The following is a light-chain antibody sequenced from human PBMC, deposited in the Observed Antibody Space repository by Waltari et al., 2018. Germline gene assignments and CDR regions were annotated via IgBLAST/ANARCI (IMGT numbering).Light chain of an antibody. Sequence: DIQLTQFPPSLSASMGDTVTITCRTSQNISRSLNWYEQRPGIAPKVLIYGASTLQSGVPSRFSGTGSGTDFTLTIGGLQVEDFSTYFCQQTFSSPWTFGLGTQVE. J-gene: IGKJ1*01. CDR3: QQTFSSPWT. CDR1: QNISRS. CDR2: GAS. V-gene: IGKV1-39*01.